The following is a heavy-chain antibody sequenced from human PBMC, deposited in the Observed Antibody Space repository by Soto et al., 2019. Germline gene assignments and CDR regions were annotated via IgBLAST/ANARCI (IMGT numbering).Heavy chain of an antibody. J-gene: IGHJ4*02. CDR3: ARDLVPGYTGFSDY. V-gene: IGHV1-18*01. CDR2: ISPYTGNT. Sequence: ASVKVSCKASGYIFVNYGIAWVRQAPGQGLEWMGWISPYTGNTHSATKVQGRLTMTTDTSSTTAYMELRSLTSDDTAVYYCARDLVPGYTGFSDYWGQGTLVPSPQ. CDR1: GYIFVNYG. D-gene: IGHD5-12*01.